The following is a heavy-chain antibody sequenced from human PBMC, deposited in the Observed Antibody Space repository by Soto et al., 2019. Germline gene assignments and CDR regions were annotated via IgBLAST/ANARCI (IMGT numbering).Heavy chain of an antibody. V-gene: IGHV3-53*01. J-gene: IGHJ4*02. CDR3: ATDPGGGGY. D-gene: IGHD3-10*01. CDR1: GFTVSNNY. CDR2: IYSGGYT. Sequence: EVQLVESGGGLIQPGGSLRLSCAVSGFTVSNNYMSWVRQAPGKGLEGVSVIYSGGYTAYGDSVKGRFTISRDNSKNTLFFQRKSRGAADAAVYFCATDPGGGGYWGQGTLVTVSS.